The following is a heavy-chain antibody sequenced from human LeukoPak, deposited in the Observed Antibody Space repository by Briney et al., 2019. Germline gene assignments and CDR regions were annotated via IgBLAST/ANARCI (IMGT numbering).Heavy chain of an antibody. CDR2: ISSSSSYI. Sequence: GGSLRLSCAASGFTFSSYSMNWVRQAPGKGLEWVSSISSSSSYIYYADSVKGRFTISRDNAKNSLYLQMNSLRAEDTAVYYCARGRVYYDSSGYYPDAFDIWGQGTMVTVSS. CDR3: ARGRVYYDSSGYYPDAFDI. D-gene: IGHD3-22*01. V-gene: IGHV3-21*01. CDR1: GFTFSSYS. J-gene: IGHJ3*02.